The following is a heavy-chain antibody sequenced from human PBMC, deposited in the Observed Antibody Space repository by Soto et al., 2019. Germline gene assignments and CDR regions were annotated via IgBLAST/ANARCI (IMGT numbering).Heavy chain of an antibody. D-gene: IGHD2-8*01. CDR2: IDPGSGKA. CDR1: GYTLTNYA. Sequence: QVQLVQSGAEVKKPGASVRLSCKPSGYTLTNYAIHWVRQAAGQRLEWLGWIDPGSGKATYSQKFQDRIIISRDNSASTFYMDLSSLTSEDTAVYFCTRDLNGGNPFDFWGQGAQVTVSS. CDR3: TRDLNGGNPFDF. V-gene: IGHV1-3*01. J-gene: IGHJ4*02.